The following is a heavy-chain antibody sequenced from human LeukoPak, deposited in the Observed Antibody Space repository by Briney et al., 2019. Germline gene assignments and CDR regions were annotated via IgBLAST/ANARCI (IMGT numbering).Heavy chain of an antibody. Sequence: GGSLRLSCATSGFTLTNFAMHWLRQAPGKGLEYVSAMSSDWGTTFYANSVEGRFTMSRDKSKNAVYLQMGSLRPDDMAVYYCARGGSLSAYDSWGQGTLVTVSS. J-gene: IGHJ4*02. CDR3: ARGGSLSAYDS. V-gene: IGHV3-64*01. CDR2: MSSDWGTT. D-gene: IGHD2/OR15-2a*01. CDR1: GFTLTNFA.